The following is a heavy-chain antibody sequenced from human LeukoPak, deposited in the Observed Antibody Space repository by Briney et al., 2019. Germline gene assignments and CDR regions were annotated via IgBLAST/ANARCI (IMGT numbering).Heavy chain of an antibody. J-gene: IGHJ3*02. CDR1: GGSFSGYY. Sequence: SETLSLTCAVYGGSFSGYYWSWIRQLPGKGLEWIGEINHSGSTNYNPSLKSRVTISVDTSKNQFSLKLSSVTAADTAVYYCAGYSSSSVAFDIWGQGTMVTVSS. D-gene: IGHD6-6*01. CDR2: INHSGST. CDR3: AGYSSSSVAFDI. V-gene: IGHV4-34*01.